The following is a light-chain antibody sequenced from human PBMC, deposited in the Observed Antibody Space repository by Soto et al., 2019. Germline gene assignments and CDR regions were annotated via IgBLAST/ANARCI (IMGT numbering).Light chain of an antibody. CDR1: QGISNY. CDR3: QHYNSAPWT. CDR2: AAS. V-gene: IGKV1-27*01. J-gene: IGKJ1*01. Sequence: DIQMTQSPSSLSASVGDRVTITCRASQGISNYLAWYQQKPGKVPKVLIFAASTLQSGVPSRFSRSGSGTDFTLTISSLQPEDVATYYWQHYNSAPWTFGQGTKVEIK.